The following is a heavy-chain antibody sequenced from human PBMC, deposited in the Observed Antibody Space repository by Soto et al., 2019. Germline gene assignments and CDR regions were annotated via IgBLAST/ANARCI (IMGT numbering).Heavy chain of an antibody. V-gene: IGHV4-59*01. Sequence: KPSETLSLTCTVSGGSISSYYWSWIRQPPGKGLEWIGYIYYSGSTNYNPSLKSRVTISVDTSKNQFSLKLSSVTAADTAVYDCAREGLRGMDVWGPGTTVTVSS. CDR1: GGSISSYY. J-gene: IGHJ6*02. CDR3: AREGLRGMDV. CDR2: IYYSGST.